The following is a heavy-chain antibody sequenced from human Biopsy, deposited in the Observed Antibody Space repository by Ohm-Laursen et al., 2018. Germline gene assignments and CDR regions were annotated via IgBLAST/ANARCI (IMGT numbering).Heavy chain of an antibody. V-gene: IGHV3-30*18. J-gene: IGHJ6*02. D-gene: IGHD5-18*01. Sequence: SLRLSCTAFGFSFSGYGMHWVRQAPGKGLEWVAFIFYDGSNTYYADSVKGRFTISRDNSRDTLYLQMSSLRAEDTAVYYCAKDRYNYTPIGGFSMDVWGQGTTVTVSS. CDR1: GFSFSGYG. CDR3: AKDRYNYTPIGGFSMDV. CDR2: IFYDGSNT.